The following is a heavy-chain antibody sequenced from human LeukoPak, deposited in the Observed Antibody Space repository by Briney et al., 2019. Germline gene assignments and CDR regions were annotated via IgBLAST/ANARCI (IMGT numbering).Heavy chain of an antibody. J-gene: IGHJ4*02. CDR3: ARGPWFGELPLDY. V-gene: IGHV3-48*03. D-gene: IGHD3-10*01. Sequence: PGGSLRLSCATSGFTFGYYEMNWVRQAPGKGLEWVSYIKSSGSSIYYADSVKGRFTISRDNAENSLYLQMNSLRAEDTAVYYCARGPWFGELPLDYWGQGTLVTVSS. CDR1: GFTFGYYE. CDR2: IKSSGSSI.